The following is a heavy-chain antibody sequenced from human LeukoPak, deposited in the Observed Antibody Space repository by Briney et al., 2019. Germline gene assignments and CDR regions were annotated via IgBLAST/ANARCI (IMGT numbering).Heavy chain of an antibody. Sequence: ASVKVSCKASGYTFTDYYMHWVRQAPGQGLEWMGWINPNSGGTNYAQKFQGRVTMTRDTSISTAYMELSRLRSDDTAVYYCARGRNYDILTGYYIWGQGTMVTVSS. D-gene: IGHD3-9*01. CDR2: INPNSGGT. J-gene: IGHJ3*02. V-gene: IGHV1-2*02. CDR1: GYTFTDYY. CDR3: ARGRNYDILTGYYI.